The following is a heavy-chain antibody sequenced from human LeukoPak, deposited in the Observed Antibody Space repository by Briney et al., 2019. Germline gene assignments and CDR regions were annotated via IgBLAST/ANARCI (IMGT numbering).Heavy chain of an antibody. V-gene: IGHV6-1*01. CDR3: ARFENWAFDF. J-gene: IGHJ4*02. CDR1: GDSVSNKSAD. CDR2: TYYRSKWST. D-gene: IGHD7-27*01. Sequence: SQTLSLTFAFSGDSVSNKSADWNWLRQSPARGLEWLGSTYYRSKWSTHYAVSVNSLITHNPDTSKTQFALHLNSVTPEDTAVYYFARFENWAFDFWGQGTLITVSS.